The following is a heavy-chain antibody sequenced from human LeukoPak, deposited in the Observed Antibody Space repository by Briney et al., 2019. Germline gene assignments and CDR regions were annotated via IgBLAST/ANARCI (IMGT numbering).Heavy chain of an antibody. CDR3: AKAVSRRMITFGGDN. CDR1: GFTFSSYA. J-gene: IGHJ4*02. V-gene: IGHV3-23*01. CDR2: ISGSGGST. Sequence: GGSLRLSCAASGFTFSSYAMSWVRQAPGKGLEWVSAISGSGGSTYYADSVKGRFTISRDNSKSTLYLQMNSLRAEDTAVYYCAKAVSRRMITFGGDNWGQGTLVTVSS. D-gene: IGHD3-16*01.